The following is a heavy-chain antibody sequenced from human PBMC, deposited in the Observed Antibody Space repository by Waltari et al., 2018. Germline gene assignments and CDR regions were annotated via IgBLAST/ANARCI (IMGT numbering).Heavy chain of an antibody. Sequence: QVQLVQSGAEVKKPGSSVKVSCKASGGTFSSYAISWVRQAPGQGLEWMGGIIPILGIANYAQKFQGRGTITADKSTSTAYMELSSLRSEDTAVYYCARVKRWSGYTYYYYYGMDVWGQGTTVTVSS. CDR2: IIPILGIA. V-gene: IGHV1-69*10. CDR3: ARVKRWSGYTYYYYYGMDV. J-gene: IGHJ6*02. D-gene: IGHD3-3*01. CDR1: GGTFSSYA.